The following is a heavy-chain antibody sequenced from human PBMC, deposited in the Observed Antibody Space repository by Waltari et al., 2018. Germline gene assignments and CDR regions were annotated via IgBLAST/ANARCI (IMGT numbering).Heavy chain of an antibody. Sequence: QVQLQESGPGLVKPSETLSLTCTVSGGSISSYYWSWIRQPPGKGLEWIGYFYYSGSTNHNPSLKSRVTISVDTSKNQFSLKLSSVTAADTAVYYCARVNVMITFGGVIVDAFDIWGQGTMVTVSS. CDR1: GGSISSYY. J-gene: IGHJ3*02. V-gene: IGHV4-59*01. CDR2: FYYSGST. D-gene: IGHD3-16*02. CDR3: ARVNVMITFGGVIVDAFDI.